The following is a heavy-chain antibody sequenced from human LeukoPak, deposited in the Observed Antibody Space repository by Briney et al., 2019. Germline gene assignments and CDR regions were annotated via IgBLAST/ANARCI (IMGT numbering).Heavy chain of an antibody. CDR3: AKDLASNSIRPGVWFDP. CDR1: GFTFSSYW. V-gene: IGHV3-74*01. Sequence: PGGSLRLSCAASGFTFSSYWMHWVRQAPGKGLVWVSRINSDGSSTSYADSVKGRFTISRDNAKNTLYLQMNSLRAEDTAVYYCAKDLASNSIRPGVWFDPWGQGTLVTVSS. D-gene: IGHD2/OR15-2a*01. CDR2: INSDGSST. J-gene: IGHJ5*02.